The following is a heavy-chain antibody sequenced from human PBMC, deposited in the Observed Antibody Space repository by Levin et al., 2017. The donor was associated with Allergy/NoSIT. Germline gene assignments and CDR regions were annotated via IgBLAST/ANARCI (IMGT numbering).Heavy chain of an antibody. V-gene: IGHV4-59*01. D-gene: IGHD5-12*01. Sequence: SETLSLTCTVSGGSISSYYWSWIRQPPGKGLEWIGYIYYSGSTNYNPSLKSRVTISVDTSKNQFSLKLSSVTAADTAVYYCARFGVEHSGYDSQGRFDPWGQGTLVTVSS. CDR3: ARFGVEHSGYDSQGRFDP. CDR1: GGSISSYY. J-gene: IGHJ5*02. CDR2: IYYSGST.